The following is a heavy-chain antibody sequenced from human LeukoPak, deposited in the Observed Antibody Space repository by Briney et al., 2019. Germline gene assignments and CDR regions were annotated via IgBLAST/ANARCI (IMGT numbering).Heavy chain of an antibody. CDR1: GFTFSSYG. CDR2: ISYDGSNK. D-gene: IGHD3-3*01. J-gene: IGHJ4*02. CDR3: AKDSLLAYYED. Sequence: GRSQGLFCAASGFTFSSYGMHWVRQAPGKGLEWVAVISYDGSNKYYADSVKGRFTISRDNSKNTLYLQMNSLRAEDTAVYYCAKDSLLAYYEDWGQGTLVTVSS. V-gene: IGHV3-30*18.